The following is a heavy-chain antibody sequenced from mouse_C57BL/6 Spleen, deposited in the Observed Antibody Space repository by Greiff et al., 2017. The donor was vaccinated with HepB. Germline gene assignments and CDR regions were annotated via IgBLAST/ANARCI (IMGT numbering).Heavy chain of an antibody. J-gene: IGHJ4*01. D-gene: IGHD4-1*01. V-gene: IGHV1-82*01. CDR1: GYAFSSSW. CDR3: ARTGTAMDY. Sequence: QVQLQQSGPELVKPGASVKISCKASGYAFSSSWMNWVKQRPGKGLEWIGRIYPGDGDTNYNGKFKGKATLTADKSSSTAYMQLSSLTSEDSAVYCCARTGTAMDYWGQGTSVTVPS. CDR2: IYPGDGDT.